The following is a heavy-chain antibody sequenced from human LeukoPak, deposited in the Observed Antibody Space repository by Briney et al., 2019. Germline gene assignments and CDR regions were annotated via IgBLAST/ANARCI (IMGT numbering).Heavy chain of an antibody. CDR3: AKGRGSPYRYYFDY. J-gene: IGHJ4*02. CDR2: IYSTGST. CDR1: GGSISSGGYH. Sequence: SETLSLTCTVSGGSISSGGYHWSWIRQHPGKGLEWIGYIYSTGSTYYNPSLKSRIIISVDTSKNQFSLKLSSVTAADTAVYYCAKGRGSPYRYYFDYWGQGTLVTVSS. V-gene: IGHV4-31*03. D-gene: IGHD1-26*01.